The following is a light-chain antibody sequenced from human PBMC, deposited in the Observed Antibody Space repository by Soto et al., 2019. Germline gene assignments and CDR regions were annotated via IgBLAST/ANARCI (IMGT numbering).Light chain of an antibody. Sequence: DIVMTQSPDSLAVSLGERATINCKSSQTIFSSYNKDYLAWYQQKPGQPPKLLIYWASNREAGVPDRFSGGGSGTDFTLTISSLQAEDVAVSYCQQYYRAPYSFGQGTKLEIK. CDR2: WAS. V-gene: IGKV4-1*01. CDR1: QTIFSSYNKDY. CDR3: QQYYRAPYS. J-gene: IGKJ2*01.